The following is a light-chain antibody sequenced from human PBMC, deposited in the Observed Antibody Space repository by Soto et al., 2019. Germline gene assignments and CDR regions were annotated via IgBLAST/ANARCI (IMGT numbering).Light chain of an antibody. CDR3: QQRTNRPPIT. CDR2: DTS. J-gene: IGKJ5*01. CDR1: QSVSSY. V-gene: IGKV3-11*01. Sequence: IVLTQSPATLSLSPWERATLSCRASQSVSSYLAWYQQRPGQAPRLLIFDTSNRATDIPARFSGSGSGTDFTLTISGLEPEDFAVYYCQQRTNRPPITFGQGTRLEIK.